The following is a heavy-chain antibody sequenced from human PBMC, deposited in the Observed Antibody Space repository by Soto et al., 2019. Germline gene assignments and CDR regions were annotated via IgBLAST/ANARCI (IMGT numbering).Heavy chain of an antibody. D-gene: IGHD2-2*01. Sequence: QVQLVQSGAEVKKPGASVKVSCKASGYDFSSYGISWVRQAPGQGLEWMGWISASNGNRDYAQQFQGRVTMTSDTARTTAYMELRSLRSDDTAVYYCVRDPQRIDYWGQGHLVNLSS. V-gene: IGHV1-18*04. J-gene: IGHJ4*02. CDR2: ISASNGNR. CDR3: VRDPQRIDY. CDR1: GYDFSSYG.